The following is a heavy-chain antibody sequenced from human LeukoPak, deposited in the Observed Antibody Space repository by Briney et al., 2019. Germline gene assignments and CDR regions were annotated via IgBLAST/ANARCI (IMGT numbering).Heavy chain of an antibody. J-gene: IGHJ4*02. CDR1: GYTFTSYG. D-gene: IGHD2-2*01. Sequence: EASVKVSCKASGYTFTSYGISWVRQAPGQGLEWMGWISAYNGNTNYAQKFQERVTITRDMSTSTAYMELSSLRSEDTAVYYCAAGVPATADWDYWGQGTLVTVSS. V-gene: IGHV1-18*01. CDR2: ISAYNGNT. CDR3: AAGVPATADWDY.